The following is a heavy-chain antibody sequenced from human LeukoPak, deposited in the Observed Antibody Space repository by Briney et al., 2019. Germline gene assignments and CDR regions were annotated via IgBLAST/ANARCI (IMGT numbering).Heavy chain of an antibody. J-gene: IGHJ3*02. D-gene: IGHD1-26*01. CDR3: GRISGATGGAFDI. CDR2: INSDGSTT. CDR1: GFTFSSDW. Sequence: PGGSLRLSFSASGFTFSSDWMHWVPQVPGKGLVWVSYINSDGSTTDYAHSVKGRFTIYRDNAKNTLLKQMNRLGAEDTAVYYCGRISGATGGAFDIWGQGTMVTVSS. V-gene: IGHV3-74*01.